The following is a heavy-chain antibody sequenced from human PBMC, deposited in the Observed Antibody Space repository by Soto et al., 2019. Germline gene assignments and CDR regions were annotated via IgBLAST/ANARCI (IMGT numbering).Heavy chain of an antibody. Sequence: SETLSLTCTVSGDSLSSGGHYWSWIRQHPGRGLEWIGHIYDSVNTYYSPSLRSRVTISADMSKNQFSLNLRSVTAADTAVYYCARVDHRGYFAILTDYWGQGTLVTVSS. V-gene: IGHV4-31*03. CDR1: GDSLSSGGHY. D-gene: IGHD3-9*01. CDR3: ARVDHRGYFAILTDY. J-gene: IGHJ4*02. CDR2: IYDSVNT.